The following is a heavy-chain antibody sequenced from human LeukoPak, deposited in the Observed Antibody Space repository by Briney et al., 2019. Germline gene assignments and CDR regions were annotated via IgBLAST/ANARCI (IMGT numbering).Heavy chain of an antibody. CDR3: ARERIVPAATFDY. Sequence: PSETLSLTCAVYGGSFSGYYWSWIRQPPGEGLEWIGEINHSGSTNYNPSLKSRVIVSVDTSKNQFSLKLSSVTAADTAVYYCARERIVPAATFDYWGQGTLVTVSS. CDR2: INHSGST. CDR1: GGSFSGYY. J-gene: IGHJ4*02. D-gene: IGHD2-2*01. V-gene: IGHV4-34*01.